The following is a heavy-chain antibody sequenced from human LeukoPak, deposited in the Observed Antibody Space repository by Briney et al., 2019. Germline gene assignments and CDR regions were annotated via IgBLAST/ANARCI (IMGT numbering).Heavy chain of an antibody. CDR1: GFTFNSYA. Sequence: GGSLRLSCSASGFTFNSYAMHWVRQAPGKGLEYVSAISSNGGSTYYADSVKGRFTISRDNSKNTLYLQMSSLRAEDTAVYYCVTRQNYYGSGSSFDYWGQGTLVTVSS. CDR2: ISSNGGST. V-gene: IGHV3-64D*06. CDR3: VTRQNYYGSGSSFDY. J-gene: IGHJ4*02. D-gene: IGHD3-10*01.